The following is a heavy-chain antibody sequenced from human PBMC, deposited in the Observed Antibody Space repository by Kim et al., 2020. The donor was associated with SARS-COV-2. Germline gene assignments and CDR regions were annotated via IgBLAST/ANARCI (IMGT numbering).Heavy chain of an antibody. CDR3: ARVRWGPIDY. J-gene: IGHJ4*02. CDR1: GGSISSYY. CDR2: IYYTGST. Sequence: SETLSLTCTVSGGSISSYYWNWIRQPPGKGLERIGYIYYTGSTNYNPSLKSRVTISVDTSKNQFSLKLSSVTAADTAVYYCARVRWGPIDYWGQGTLVTVSS. D-gene: IGHD3-16*01. V-gene: IGHV4-59*13.